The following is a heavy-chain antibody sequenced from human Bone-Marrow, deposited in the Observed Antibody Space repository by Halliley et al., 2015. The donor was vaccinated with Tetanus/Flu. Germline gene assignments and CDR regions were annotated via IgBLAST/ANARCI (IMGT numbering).Heavy chain of an antibody. CDR2: LSSRGNAA. V-gene: IGHV3-23*01. D-gene: IGHD3-16*01. Sequence: WVASLSSRGNAAYYAQSVRDRFTITRDNAKNTLYLQMDSLRAEDTAIYYCARDPSNWKYYLHHWGQGSLVTVSS. J-gene: IGHJ4*02. CDR3: ARDPSNWKYYLHH.